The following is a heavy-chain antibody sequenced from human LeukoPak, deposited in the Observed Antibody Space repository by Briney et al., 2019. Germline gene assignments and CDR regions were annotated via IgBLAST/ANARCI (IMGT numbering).Heavy chain of an antibody. CDR3: VRRGLSVRNAFDI. V-gene: IGHV3-9*01. Sequence: GGSLRLSCAASGFTFDDFAMHWVRQAPGEGLEWVSGITWNSGNTDYADSVKGRFTISRDNAKNSLYLQMNSLSAEDTALYYCVRRGLSVRNAFDIWGQGTMVTVSS. CDR1: GFTFDDFA. CDR2: ITWNSGNT. D-gene: IGHD3-22*01. J-gene: IGHJ3*02.